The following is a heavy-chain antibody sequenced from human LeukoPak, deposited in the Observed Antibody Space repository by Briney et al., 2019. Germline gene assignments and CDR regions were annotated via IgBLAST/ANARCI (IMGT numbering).Heavy chain of an antibody. V-gene: IGHV4-38-2*02. D-gene: IGHD4-17*01. J-gene: IGHJ5*02. Sequence: SETLSLTCTVSDYSISSGYYWGWIRQTPGEGLEWIGSIYHTGSTQYNPSLKSRVTISVDTSKNRFFLKLKSVTAADTAVYYCAREAVTTPNWFDPWGQGTLVTVSS. CDR1: DYSISSGYY. CDR2: IYHTGST. CDR3: AREAVTTPNWFDP.